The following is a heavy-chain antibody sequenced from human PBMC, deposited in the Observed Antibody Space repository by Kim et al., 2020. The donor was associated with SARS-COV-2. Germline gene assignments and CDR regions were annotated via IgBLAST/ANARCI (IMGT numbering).Heavy chain of an antibody. J-gene: IGHJ4*02. Sequence: ASVKVSCKASGYTFTSYAMNWVRQAPGQGLEWMGWINTNTGNPTYAQGFTGRFVFSLDTSVSTAYLQISSLKAEDTAVYYCARGHSGDYSFYFDYWGQGTLVTVSS. V-gene: IGHV7-4-1*02. D-gene: IGHD4-17*01. CDR2: INTNTGNP. CDR3: ARGHSGDYSFYFDY. CDR1: GYTFTSYA.